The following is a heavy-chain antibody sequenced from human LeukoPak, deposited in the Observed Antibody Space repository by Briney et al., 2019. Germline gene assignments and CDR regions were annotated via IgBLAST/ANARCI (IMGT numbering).Heavy chain of an antibody. V-gene: IGHV4-39*01. CDR2: IYYSGST. CDR3: ARRLAGTEDY. D-gene: IGHD6-13*01. Sequence: SETLSLTCTVSGGSISSSSYYWGWIRQPPGTGLEWIGSIYYSGSTYYNPSLKSRVTISVDTSKNQFSLKLTSVTAADTAVYYCARRLAGTEDYWGQGTLVTVSS. J-gene: IGHJ4*02. CDR1: GGSISSSSYY.